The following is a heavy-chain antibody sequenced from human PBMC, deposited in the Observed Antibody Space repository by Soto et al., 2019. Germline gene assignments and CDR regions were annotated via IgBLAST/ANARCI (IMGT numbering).Heavy chain of an antibody. D-gene: IGHD3-16*02. V-gene: IGHV3-23*01. Sequence: SLRLSCASSGFTLSMAAVNWVRQAPGKCVGWVSYNGDSGDRTYYAESVKGRFAISRDRSKNTVSLQMDSLRAEDTAVYYCAKDRGIIVKAGDAFDVWGQGTKVTVSS. CDR2: NGDSGDRT. J-gene: IGHJ3*01. CDR3: AKDRGIIVKAGDAFDV. CDR1: GFTLSMAA.